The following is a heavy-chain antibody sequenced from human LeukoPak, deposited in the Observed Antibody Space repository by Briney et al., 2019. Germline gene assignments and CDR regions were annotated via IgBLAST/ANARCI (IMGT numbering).Heavy chain of an antibody. D-gene: IGHD5-12*01. CDR1: GFTFDDYG. Sequence: PGGSLRLSCAASGFTFDDYGMNWVRQAPGKGLEWVSGINWNGDRTGYADSVKGRFTISRDNAKNSLYLQVNSLRAEDTALFYCARVRGGYSAYDFGAFDIWGQGTMVTVSS. CDR2: INWNGDRT. V-gene: IGHV3-20*04. CDR3: ARVRGGYSAYDFGAFDI. J-gene: IGHJ3*02.